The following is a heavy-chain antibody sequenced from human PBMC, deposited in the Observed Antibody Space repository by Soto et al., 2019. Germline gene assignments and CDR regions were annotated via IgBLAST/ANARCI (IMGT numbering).Heavy chain of an antibody. CDR1: GDSYSVSTYS. CDR3: AGMQYTSGPRFDP. CDR2: IYKSGVT. Sequence: SETLSLTCNMSGDSYSVSTYSWSWIRQPPGKALQWIGFIYKSGVTSYNPSLASRVSISLDRSKNQCSLKLKSVTAADTAVYFCAGMQYTSGPRFDPWGPGTLVTVSS. D-gene: IGHD6-19*01. J-gene: IGHJ5*02. V-gene: IGHV4-30-2*01.